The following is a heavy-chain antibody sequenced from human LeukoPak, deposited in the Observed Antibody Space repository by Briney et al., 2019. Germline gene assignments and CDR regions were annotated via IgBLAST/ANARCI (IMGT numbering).Heavy chain of an antibody. J-gene: IGHJ4*02. Sequence: GASVKVSCKASGYTFTGYYMHWVRQAPGQGLEWMGWINPNSGGTNYAQKFQGGVTMTRDTSISTAYMELSRLRSDDTAVYYCARDYGMGIQLWLFDYWGQGTLVTVSS. CDR1: GYTFTGYY. V-gene: IGHV1-2*02. CDR3: ARDYGMGIQLWLFDY. CDR2: INPNSGGT. D-gene: IGHD5-18*01.